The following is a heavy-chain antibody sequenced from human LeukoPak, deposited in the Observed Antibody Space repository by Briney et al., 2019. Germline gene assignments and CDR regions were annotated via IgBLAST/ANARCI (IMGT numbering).Heavy chain of an antibody. V-gene: IGHV3-7*01. J-gene: IGHJ5*02. CDR1: GFRFSTFW. CDR2: INQNGGVK. CDR3: ATSDDAAGTS. D-gene: IGHD6-25*01. Sequence: GGSLRLFCAASGFRFSTFWMRWVRQAPGKGLNWVANINQNGGVKHYVDSVKGRFTISRDNAKNSLYLQMTSLRADDTAVYYCATSDDAAGTSWGQGTLVIVSS.